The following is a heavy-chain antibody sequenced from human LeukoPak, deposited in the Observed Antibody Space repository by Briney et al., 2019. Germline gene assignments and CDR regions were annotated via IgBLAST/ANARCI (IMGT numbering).Heavy chain of an antibody. CDR1: GGSISSGSYY. Sequence: SETLSLTCTGSGGSISSGSYYWSWIRQPAGTGLEWIGRIYTSGSTNYNPSLKSRVTISVDTSKNQFSLKLSSVTAADTAVYYCARESSLYYDSSGYSQNFDYWGQGTLVTVSS. CDR3: ARESSLYYDSSGYSQNFDY. D-gene: IGHD3-22*01. V-gene: IGHV4-61*02. CDR2: IYTSGST. J-gene: IGHJ4*02.